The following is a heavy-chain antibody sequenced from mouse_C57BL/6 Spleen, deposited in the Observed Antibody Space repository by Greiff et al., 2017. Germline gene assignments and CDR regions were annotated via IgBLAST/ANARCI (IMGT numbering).Heavy chain of an antibody. CDR1: GYAFSSSW. CDR3: AAGTGAMDY. V-gene: IGHV1-82*01. Sequence: VQGVESGPELVKPGASVKISCKASGYAFSSSWMNWVKQRPGKGLEWIGRIYPGDGDTNYNGKFKGKATLTADKSSSTAYMQLSSLTSEDSAVYFCAAGTGAMDYWGQGTSVTVSS. J-gene: IGHJ4*01. CDR2: IYPGDGDT. D-gene: IGHD4-1*01.